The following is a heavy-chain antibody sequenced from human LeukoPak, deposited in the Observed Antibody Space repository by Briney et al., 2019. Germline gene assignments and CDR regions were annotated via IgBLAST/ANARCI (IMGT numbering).Heavy chain of an antibody. CDR2: IYYSGNT. D-gene: IGHD4-23*01. CDR1: GAAVSSYY. CDR3: ARTTTVVPRLMWFDP. J-gene: IGHJ5*02. Sequence: SETLSLTCTVSGAAVSSYYWSWIRQPPGKGLEWIGYIYYSGNTNYNPSLKGRVTMSLDTSKNRFSLRLRSVTAADTAVYYCARTTTVVPRLMWFDPWGQGTLVTVSS. V-gene: IGHV4-59*08.